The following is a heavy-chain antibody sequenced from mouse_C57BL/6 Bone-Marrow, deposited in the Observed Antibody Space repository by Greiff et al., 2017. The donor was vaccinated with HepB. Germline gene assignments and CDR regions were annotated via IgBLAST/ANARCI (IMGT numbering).Heavy chain of an antibody. CDR1: GYTFTSYW. V-gene: IGHV1-53*01. J-gene: IGHJ4*01. CDR3: ARGEDSNYVDYAMDY. Sequence: VQLQHPGTELVKPGASVKLSCKASGYTFTSYWMHWVKQRPGQGLEWIGNINPSNGGTNYNEKFKSKATLTVDKSSSTAYMQLSSLTSEDSAVYYCARGEDSNYVDYAMDYWGQGTSVTVSS. D-gene: IGHD2-5*01. CDR2: INPSNGGT.